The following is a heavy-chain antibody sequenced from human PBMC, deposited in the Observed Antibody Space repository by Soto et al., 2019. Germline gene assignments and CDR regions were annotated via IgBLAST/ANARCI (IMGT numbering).Heavy chain of an antibody. CDR1: GSSISNDNW. CDR3: ATKDNGKYFFDS. V-gene: IGHV4-28*01. D-gene: IGHD1-26*01. J-gene: IGHJ4*02. CDR2: IHHTGYT. Sequence: SETLSLTCGVSGSSISNDNWWVWIRQPPGKGLEWIGYIHHTGYTYSNPALKSRPTMSVDTSKNQFSLRLSSVTAVDTAVYYCATKDNGKYFFDSWGQGALVTVSS.